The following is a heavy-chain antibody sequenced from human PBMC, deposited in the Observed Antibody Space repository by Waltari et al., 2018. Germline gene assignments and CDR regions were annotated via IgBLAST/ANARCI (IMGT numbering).Heavy chain of an antibody. V-gene: IGHV4-4*02. CDR3: AGDRAIGLFFGY. J-gene: IGHJ4*02. CDR1: GDSVSGNYW. D-gene: IGHD2-2*01. Sequence: QVQLQESGQGLVEPSGTLSLTCAVSGDSVSGNYWWSWGRQSPEQGLEWIGQVHHSGKTHYNPSIQRRVTIVGDRPKNHFSLTLESVTAADTAVYYCAGDRAIGLFFGYWGRGTLVSGSS. CDR2: VHHSGKT.